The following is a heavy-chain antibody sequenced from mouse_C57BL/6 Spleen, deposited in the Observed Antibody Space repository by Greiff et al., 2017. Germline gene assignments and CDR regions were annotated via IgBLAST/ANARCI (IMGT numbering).Heavy chain of an antibody. D-gene: IGHD2-4*01. Sequence: EVQLQQSGAELVRPGASVKLSCTASGFNIKDYYMNWVRQRPEQGLEWIGRIDPEDGDTEYAPKFQGKATMTADTSSNTAYLQLSSLTSEDTAVYYGTLLYYDYAFYYWGQGTTLTVSS. V-gene: IGHV14-1*01. CDR3: TLLYYDYAFYY. CDR1: GFNIKDYY. J-gene: IGHJ2*01. CDR2: IDPEDGDT.